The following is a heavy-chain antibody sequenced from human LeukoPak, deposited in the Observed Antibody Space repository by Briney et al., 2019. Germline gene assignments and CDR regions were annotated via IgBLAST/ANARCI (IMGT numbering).Heavy chain of an antibody. J-gene: IGHJ3*02. CDR2: ISGSGGST. D-gene: IGHD3-22*01. CDR3: AKDPHYYDSSGPEAFDI. Sequence: PGGSLRLSCAASGFTFSSYAMSWVRQAPGKGLEWVSAISGSGGSTYYADSVEGRFTISRDNSKNTLYLQMNSLRAEDTAVYYCAKDPHYYDSSGPEAFDIWGQGTMVTVSS. V-gene: IGHV3-23*01. CDR1: GFTFSSYA.